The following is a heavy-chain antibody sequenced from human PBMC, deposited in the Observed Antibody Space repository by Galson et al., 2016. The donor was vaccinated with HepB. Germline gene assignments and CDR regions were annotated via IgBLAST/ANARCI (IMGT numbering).Heavy chain of an antibody. V-gene: IGHV3-7*01. CDR3: AREGIGDYFD. J-gene: IGHJ4*02. D-gene: IGHD2-21*01. CDR1: GLRFSDLW. Sequence: SLRLSCAVSGLRFSDLWMDWVRQASGKGLEWVANIKGDGSLKFYVDSVRGRFTISRDNAKNSVYLQMNSLTVEDTGVYYCAREGIGDYFDWGQGTLVTVSS. CDR2: IKGDGSLK.